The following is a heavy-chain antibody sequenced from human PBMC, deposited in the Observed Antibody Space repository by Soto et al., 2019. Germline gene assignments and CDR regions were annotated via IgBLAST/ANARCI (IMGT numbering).Heavy chain of an antibody. V-gene: IGHV3-33*01. Sequence: GGSLRLSCAASGFTFSSYGMHWVRQAPGKGLEWVAVIWYDGSNKYYADSVKGRFTISRDNSKNTLYLQMNSLRAEDTAVYYCARDRATAISGAFDIWGQGTMVTVSS. J-gene: IGHJ3*02. D-gene: IGHD2-21*02. CDR1: GFTFSSYG. CDR2: IWYDGSNK. CDR3: ARDRATAISGAFDI.